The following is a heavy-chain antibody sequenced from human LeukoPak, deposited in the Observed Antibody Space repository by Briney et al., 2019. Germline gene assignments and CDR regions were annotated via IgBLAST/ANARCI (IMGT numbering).Heavy chain of an antibody. CDR2: IYGSGST. CDR1: GGSISRYY. Sequence: SETLSLTCTVSGGSISRYYWSWIRQPAGKGLEWIGRIYGSGSTNYNPSLKSRVTMSTDTSKNQFSLNLRSVTAADAAVYYCATGEGYGDYLPFHSWGQGTLVTVSS. D-gene: IGHD4-17*01. J-gene: IGHJ4*02. V-gene: IGHV4-4*07. CDR3: ATGEGYGDYLPFHS.